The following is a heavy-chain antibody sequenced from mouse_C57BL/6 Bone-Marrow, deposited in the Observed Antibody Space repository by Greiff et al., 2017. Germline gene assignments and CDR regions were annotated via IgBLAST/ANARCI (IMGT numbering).Heavy chain of an antibody. V-gene: IGHV14-2*01. CDR3: AREGDYGGFAY. CDR1: GFNIKDYY. CDR2: IDPEDGET. Sequence: EVMLVESGAELVKPGASVKLSCTASGFNIKDYYMHWVKQRTEQGLEWIGRIDPEDGETKYAPQFQGKATITADTSSNTAYLQLSSLTSEDTAVYYCAREGDYGGFAYWGQGTLVTVYA. J-gene: IGHJ3*01. D-gene: IGHD2-4*01.